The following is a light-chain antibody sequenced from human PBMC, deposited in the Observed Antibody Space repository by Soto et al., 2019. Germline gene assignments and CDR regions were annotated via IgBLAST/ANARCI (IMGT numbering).Light chain of an antibody. J-gene: IGKJ1*01. CDR3: QQYYFSKCT. CDR2: WAS. V-gene: IGKV4-1*01. CDR1: RSGLCLSKDNNY. Sequence: DVVIPHSPEALTVYLGGGASITCRCGRSGLCLSKDNNYLALYQQKPGQPPKKLIYWASNRESVVPDRFLGSGSGTDFTLTISSLQSEDVAVYYCQQYYFSKCTFGQGTKVDI.